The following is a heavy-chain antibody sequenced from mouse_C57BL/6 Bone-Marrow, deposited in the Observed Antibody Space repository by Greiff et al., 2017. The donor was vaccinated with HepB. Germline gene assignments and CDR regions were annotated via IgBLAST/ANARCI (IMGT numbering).Heavy chain of an antibody. CDR2: INPSSGYT. J-gene: IGHJ3*01. CDR1: GYTFTSYT. V-gene: IGHV1-4*01. Sequence: VQLQQSGAELARPGASVKMSCKASGYTFTSYTMHWVNQRPGQGLEWIGYINPSSGYTKYNQKFKDKATLTADKSSSTAYMQLSSLTSEDSAVYYCARLGAWFAYWGQGTLVTVSA. CDR3: ARLGAWFAY.